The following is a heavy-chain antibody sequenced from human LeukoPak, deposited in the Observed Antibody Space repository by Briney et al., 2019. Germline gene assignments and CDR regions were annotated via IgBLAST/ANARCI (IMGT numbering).Heavy chain of an antibody. V-gene: IGHV4-38-2*02. CDR1: GGSISSGYY. J-gene: IGHJ4*02. D-gene: IGHD3-3*01. CDR2: IYHSGST. CDR3: ASLSRLRILEWLSRYYFDY. Sequence: PSETLSLTCTVSGGSISSGYYWGWIRQPPGKGLEWIGRIYHSGSTYYNPSLKSRVTISVDTSKNQFSLKLSSVTAADTAVYYCASLSRLRILEWLSRYYFDYWGQGTLVTVSS.